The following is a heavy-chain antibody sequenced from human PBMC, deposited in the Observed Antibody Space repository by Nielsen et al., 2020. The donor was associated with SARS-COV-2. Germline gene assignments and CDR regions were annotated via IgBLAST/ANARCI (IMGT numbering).Heavy chain of an antibody. D-gene: IGHD2-21*02. CDR1: GFTFSSYW. V-gene: IGHV3-74*01. CDR3: ARDPYCGGDCSSTG. CDR2: INSDGSST. J-gene: IGHJ4*02. Sequence: GESLKISCAASGFTFSSYWMHWVRQAPGKGLVWVSRINSDGSSTSYADSVKGRFTISRDNAKNTLYLQMNSLRAEDTAVYYCARDPYCGGDCSSTGWDQGTLVTVSS.